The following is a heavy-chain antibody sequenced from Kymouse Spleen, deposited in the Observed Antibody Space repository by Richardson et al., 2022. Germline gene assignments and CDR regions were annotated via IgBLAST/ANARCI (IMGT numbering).Heavy chain of an antibody. CDR2: IYYSGST. V-gene: IGHV4-59*01. CDR3: ARGGGIGAFDI. J-gene: IGHJ3*02. CDR1: GGSISSYY. Sequence: QVQLQESGPGLVKPSETLSLTCTVSGGSISSYYWSWIRQPPGKGLEWIGYIYYSGSTNYNPSLKSRVTISVDTSKNQFSLKLSSVTAADTAVYYCARGGGIGAFDIWGQGTMVTVSS. D-gene: IGHD3-16*02.